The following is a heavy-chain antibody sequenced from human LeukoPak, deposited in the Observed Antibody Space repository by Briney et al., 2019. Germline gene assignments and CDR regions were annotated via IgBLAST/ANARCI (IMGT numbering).Heavy chain of an antibody. Sequence: PGGSLRLSCAASGFTFDDYAMHWVRQAPGKGLEWVSLISWDGGSTYHADSVKGRFTISRDNSKNSLYLQMNSLRAEDTALYYCAKEYSTHSHYYYYMDVWGKGTTVTVSS. D-gene: IGHD6-13*01. CDR3: AKEYSTHSHYYYYMDV. J-gene: IGHJ6*03. CDR1: GFTFDDYA. CDR2: ISWDGGST. V-gene: IGHV3-43D*04.